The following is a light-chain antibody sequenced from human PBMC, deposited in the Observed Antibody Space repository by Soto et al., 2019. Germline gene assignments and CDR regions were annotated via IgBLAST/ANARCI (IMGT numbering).Light chain of an antibody. CDR1: QSVTSNY. J-gene: IGKJ5*01. CDR2: GAS. V-gene: IGKV3-20*01. Sequence: EIVLTQSPVTPSLSPGERATLSCRASQSVTSNYLAWYQQKPGQAPRLLVYGASSRATGISDRFSGSGSGTDFTLTISRLEPEDFAVYYCQHYVSPPITFGQGTRLEI. CDR3: QHYVSPPIT.